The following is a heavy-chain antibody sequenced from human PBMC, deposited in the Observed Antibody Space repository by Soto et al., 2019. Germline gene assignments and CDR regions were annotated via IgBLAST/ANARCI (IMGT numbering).Heavy chain of an antibody. CDR2: IHSDGSST. CDR3: ARGDRGAFDL. D-gene: IGHD1-26*01. V-gene: IGHV3-74*01. Sequence: EVQLVESGGGLVRPGGSLRLSCAASGFTFSYYWMHWVRQAPGKGLVWVSRIHSDGSSTTYADFVKGRFIISRDNARKTVALQITSVRVEDTDVYYCARGDRGAFDLWGQGTVVTVSS. J-gene: IGHJ3*01. CDR1: GFTFSYYW.